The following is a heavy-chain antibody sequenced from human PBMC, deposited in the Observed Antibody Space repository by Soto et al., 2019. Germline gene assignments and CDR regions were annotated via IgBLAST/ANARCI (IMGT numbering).Heavy chain of an antibody. Sequence: QVQLQESGPGLVKPSETLSLTCTVSGGSISSYYWSWIRQPPGKGLEWIGYIYYSGSTNYNPSLKSRVNAPVDTSKNQISLKLSSVTAADTAVYYCARHQGGGYDILTGYYTGDAIDIWGQGTMVTVSS. J-gene: IGHJ3*02. V-gene: IGHV4-59*08. CDR1: GGSISSYY. CDR3: ARHQGGGYDILTGYYTGDAIDI. D-gene: IGHD3-9*01. CDR2: IYYSGST.